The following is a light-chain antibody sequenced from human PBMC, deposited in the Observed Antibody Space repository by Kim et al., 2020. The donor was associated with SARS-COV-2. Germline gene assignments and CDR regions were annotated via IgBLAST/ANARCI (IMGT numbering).Light chain of an antibody. CDR2: DAS. CDR1: QSISS. Sequence: SLSPGDRATLSCRASQSISSLAWYQHNPGQAPRLLIYDASNRATGIPARFSGSGSGTDFTLTISSLEPEDFAVYFCQQRSTWPPYTFGQGTKLEI. J-gene: IGKJ2*01. CDR3: QQRSTWPPYT. V-gene: IGKV3-11*01.